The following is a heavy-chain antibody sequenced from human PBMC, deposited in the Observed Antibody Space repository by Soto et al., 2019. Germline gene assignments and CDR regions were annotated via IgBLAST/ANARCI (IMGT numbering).Heavy chain of an antibody. Sequence: SETLSLTCAVSGGSISSSNWWSWVRQPPGKGLEWIGEIYHSGSTNYNPSLKSRVTISVDKSKNQFSLKLSSVTAADTAVYYCARDDRSRYDFWSDRFDPWGQGTLVTVSS. V-gene: IGHV4-4*02. CDR2: IYHSGST. CDR3: ARDDRSRYDFWSDRFDP. CDR1: GGSISSSNW. J-gene: IGHJ5*02. D-gene: IGHD3-3*01.